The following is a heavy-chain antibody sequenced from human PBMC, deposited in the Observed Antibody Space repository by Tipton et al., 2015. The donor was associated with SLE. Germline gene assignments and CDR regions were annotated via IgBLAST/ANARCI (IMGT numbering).Heavy chain of an antibody. CDR1: GFTFSTYA. J-gene: IGHJ4*02. V-gene: IGHV3-21*03. CDR2: ISSSSSYI. D-gene: IGHD4-17*01. Sequence: GSLRLSCAASGFTFSTYAMSWVRQAPGKGLEWVSSISSSSSYIYYADSVKGRFTISRDNAKNSLYLQMNSLRAEDTAVYYCARVGPYGDYSGDWGQGTLVTVSS. CDR3: ARVGPYGDYSGD.